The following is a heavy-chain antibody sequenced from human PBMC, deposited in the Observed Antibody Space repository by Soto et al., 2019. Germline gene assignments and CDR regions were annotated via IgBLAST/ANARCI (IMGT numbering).Heavy chain of an antibody. CDR3: ARGRASGSYYLLDY. CDR1: GDTFTTYD. Sequence: AASVPVSCMASGDTFTTYDINWVRQATGHGLEWMGWINPNSGNIGYAQRFQGRVTMTRDTAIRTAYMEVSSLRSDDTAVYYCARGRASGSYYLLDYWGQGTLVTVSS. V-gene: IGHV1-8*01. J-gene: IGHJ4*02. D-gene: IGHD3-10*01. CDR2: INPNSGNI.